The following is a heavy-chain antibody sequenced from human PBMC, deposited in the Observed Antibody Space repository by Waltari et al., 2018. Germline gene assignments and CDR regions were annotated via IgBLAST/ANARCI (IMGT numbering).Heavy chain of an antibody. CDR2: ISYDGSNK. CDR3: ARETVAARPLKYFDY. V-gene: IGHV3-30-3*01. CDR1: GFTFSSYA. Sequence: QVQLVESGGGVVQPGRSLRLSCAASGFTFSSYAMHWVRQAPGKGLEWVAVISYDGSNKYYADSVKGRFTISRDNSKNTLYLQMNSLRAEDTAVYYCARETVAARPLKYFDYWGQGTLVTVSS. J-gene: IGHJ4*02. D-gene: IGHD6-6*01.